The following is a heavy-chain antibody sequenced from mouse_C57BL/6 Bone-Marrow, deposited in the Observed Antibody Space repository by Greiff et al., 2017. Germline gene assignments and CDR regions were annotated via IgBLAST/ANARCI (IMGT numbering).Heavy chain of an antibody. J-gene: IGHJ4*01. Sequence: VQLQQPGTELVKPGASVKLSCKASGYTFTSYCMHWVKQRPGPGLEWIGNINPSNGGTNYTEKFKSKATLTVDKSSSTAYMQLSSLTSEDSAVYYCARQTAQATLLMDYWGQGTSVTVTS. CDR2: INPSNGGT. D-gene: IGHD3-2*02. CDR3: ARQTAQATLLMDY. V-gene: IGHV1-53*01. CDR1: GYTFTSYC.